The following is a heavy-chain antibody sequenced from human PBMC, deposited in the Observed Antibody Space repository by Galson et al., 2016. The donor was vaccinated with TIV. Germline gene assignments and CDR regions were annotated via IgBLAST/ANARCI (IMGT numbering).Heavy chain of an antibody. J-gene: IGHJ4*02. Sequence: SVKVSCKASGYRFTGYYLHWVRQAPGQGLEWVGVIDPRSGGTTYAQKFQDRITMTRDTSTSTVYMELSSLTSDDTAIFYCAVWSNIYYFALWGQGTLITVSS. CDR1: GYRFTGYY. CDR3: AVWSNIYYFAL. V-gene: IGHV1-46*01. CDR2: IDPRSGGT. D-gene: IGHD2-21*01.